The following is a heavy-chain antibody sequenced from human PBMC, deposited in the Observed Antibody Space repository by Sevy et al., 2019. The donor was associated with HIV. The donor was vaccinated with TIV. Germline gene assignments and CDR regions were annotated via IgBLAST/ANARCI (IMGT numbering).Heavy chain of an antibody. V-gene: IGHV3-21*01. CDR1: GFTFNIYT. Sequence: GGSLRLSCAASGFTFNIYTMIWVRQAPGKGLEWVSYISSSSSYIYYADSVKGRFTVSRDNAKNSLNLQMNSLRAEDTAVYYCARVGIDSTAYPLDYWGQGNLVTVSS. CDR3: ARVGIDSTAYPLDY. CDR2: ISSSSSYI. J-gene: IGHJ4*02. D-gene: IGHD3-22*01.